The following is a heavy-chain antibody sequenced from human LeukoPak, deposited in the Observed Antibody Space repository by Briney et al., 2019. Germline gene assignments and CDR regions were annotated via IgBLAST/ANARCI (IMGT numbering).Heavy chain of an antibody. CDR1: GGSISNTNW. Sequence: KASETLSLTCGVSGGSISNTNWWTWVRQPPGKGLEWIGEISHDGTRNYNPSLRSRVAMSFDRANNYFSLSLTAVTAADTALYYCTRESRAFCPFAFWGQGVMVTVSS. CDR2: ISHDGTR. D-gene: IGHD2-2*01. V-gene: IGHV4-4*02. CDR3: TRESRAFCPFAF. J-gene: IGHJ4*02.